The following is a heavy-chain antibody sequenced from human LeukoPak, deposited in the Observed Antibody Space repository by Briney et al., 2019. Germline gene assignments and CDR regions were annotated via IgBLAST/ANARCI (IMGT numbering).Heavy chain of an antibody. CDR1: GFIFSSYS. CDR2: ISGGGGNI. D-gene: IGHD1-1*01. CDR3: ARDFNWAFDF. Sequence: GGSLRLSCAASGFIFSSYSMNWVRQAPGKGLEWISYISGGGGNIHYADSVEGRFTISRDNAKNSVYLQMNSLRAEDSAVYYCARDFNWAFDFRGQGILVTVSS. V-gene: IGHV3-48*01. J-gene: IGHJ4*02.